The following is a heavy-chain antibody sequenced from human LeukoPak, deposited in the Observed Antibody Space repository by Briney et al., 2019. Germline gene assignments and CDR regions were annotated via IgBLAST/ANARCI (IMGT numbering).Heavy chain of an antibody. V-gene: IGHV3-23*01. CDR3: ARAGDVDTTLANNRFDP. Sequence: GGSLRLSCAASGFTFSSYAMSWVRQAPGKGLEWVSAISGSGGSTYYADSVKGRFTISRDNAKNTLYLQMSSLRAEDTAIYYCARAGDVDTTLANNRFDPWGQGTLVTVSS. D-gene: IGHD5-18*01. CDR2: ISGSGGST. J-gene: IGHJ5*02. CDR1: GFTFSSYA.